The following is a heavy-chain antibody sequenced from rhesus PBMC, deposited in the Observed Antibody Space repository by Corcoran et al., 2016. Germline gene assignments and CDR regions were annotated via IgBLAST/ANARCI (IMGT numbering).Heavy chain of an antibody. V-gene: IGHV4S10*01. CDR1: GGSISDSYR. Sequence: QVQLQESGPGVVKPSATLSLTCSVSGGSISDSYRWSWIRQPPGTGLAWIGYNKGSSTSNNYNPSRKSRVTIAKDTSKNQFSLKRSSVTAADTAVYYCARGLYSGTLGFDYWGQGVLVTVSS. CDR3: ARGLYSGTLGFDY. CDR2: NKGSSTSN. J-gene: IGHJ4*01. D-gene: IGHD6-25*01.